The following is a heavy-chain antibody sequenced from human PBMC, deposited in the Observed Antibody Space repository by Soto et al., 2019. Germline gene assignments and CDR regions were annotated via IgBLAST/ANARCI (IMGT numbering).Heavy chain of an antibody. CDR1: GGSISSYY. V-gene: IGHV4-4*07. CDR3: AIVDTVMVTGYYYYGMDV. D-gene: IGHD5-18*01. J-gene: IGHJ6*02. Sequence: QVQLQESGPGLVKPSETLSLTCTVSGGSISSYYWSWIRQPAGKGLEWIGRIYTSGSTNYNPSLKSRVTMSVDTSKNQFSLKLSSVTAADTAVYYCAIVDTVMVTGYYYYGMDVWGQGTTVTVSS. CDR2: IYTSGST.